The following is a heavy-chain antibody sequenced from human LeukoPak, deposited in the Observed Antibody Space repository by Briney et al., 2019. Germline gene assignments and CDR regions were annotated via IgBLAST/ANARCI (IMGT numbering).Heavy chain of an antibody. J-gene: IGHJ6*02. Sequence: GASVKVSCKASGYTFTSYYMHWVRQAPGQALEWMGIINPSGGSTSYAQKFQGRVTMTRDTSTSTVYMELSSLRSEDTAVYYCARDHIYTGPRITMVRGVLYDMDVWGQGTTVTVSS. CDR2: INPSGGST. V-gene: IGHV1-46*01. D-gene: IGHD3-10*01. CDR3: ARDHIYTGPRITMVRGVLYDMDV. CDR1: GYTFTSYY.